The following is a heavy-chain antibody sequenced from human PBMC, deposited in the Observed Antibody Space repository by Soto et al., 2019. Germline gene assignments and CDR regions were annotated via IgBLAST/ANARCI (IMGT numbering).Heavy chain of an antibody. CDR2: ISSSSSTI. Sequence: EVQVVESGGGLVQPGGSLRLSCAASGFTFSSNSMNWVRQAPGKGLEWISYISSSSSTIYADSVKGRFTLSRDHAKNSLYLQMNSLRDEDTAVYSCARVIWSGHPTSDLWGQGALVTVSS. CDR1: GFTFSSNS. CDR3: ARVIWSGHPTSDL. D-gene: IGHD3-3*01. V-gene: IGHV3-48*02. J-gene: IGHJ5*02.